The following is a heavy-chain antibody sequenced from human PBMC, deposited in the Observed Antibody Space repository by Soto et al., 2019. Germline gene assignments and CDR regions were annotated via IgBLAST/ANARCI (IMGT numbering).Heavy chain of an antibody. V-gene: IGHV1-69*13. J-gene: IGHJ4*02. Sequence: GASVKVSCKASGGTFSSYAISWVRQAPGQGLEWMGGIIPIFGTANYAQKFQGRVTITADESTSTAYMELSSLRSEDTAVYYCAREGINYDILTGQITLWGQGTLVTVSS. CDR3: AREGINYDILTGQITL. CDR1: GGTFSSYA. D-gene: IGHD3-9*01. CDR2: IIPIFGTA.